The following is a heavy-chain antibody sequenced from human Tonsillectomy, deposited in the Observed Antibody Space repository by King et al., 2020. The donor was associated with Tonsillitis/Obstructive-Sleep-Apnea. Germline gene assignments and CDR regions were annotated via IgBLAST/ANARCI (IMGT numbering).Heavy chain of an antibody. J-gene: IGHJ6*03. Sequence: VQLVESGGGWVKPGGSLRRSCAASGFTFSDYYMSSIRQAPGKGLEGVSYISSSGSYTKYADSVKGRCTISRANAKSSLYLQMNSLRAEDPAVHYCAGLRIIMVQGVIGGFYMDVWGKGTTVTVSS. D-gene: IGHD3-10*01. V-gene: IGHV3-11*05. CDR2: ISSSGSYT. CDR3: AGLRIIMVQGVIGGFYMDV. CDR1: GFTFSDYY.